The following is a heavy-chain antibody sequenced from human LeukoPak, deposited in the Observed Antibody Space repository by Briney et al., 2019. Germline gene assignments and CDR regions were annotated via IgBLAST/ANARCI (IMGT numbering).Heavy chain of an antibody. D-gene: IGHD1-1*01. J-gene: IGHJ4*02. V-gene: IGHV4-31*03. CDR2: ISNSGST. Sequence: SQTLSLTCTVSGGSISSGGYFWSWVRQHPGKGLEWIGYISNSGSTSYNPSLKSRVTLSVDTSKNQFSLKLSSVTAADTAAYYCARADNWNAFEYWGQGTLVPVSS. CDR3: ARADNWNAFEY. CDR1: GGSISSGGYF.